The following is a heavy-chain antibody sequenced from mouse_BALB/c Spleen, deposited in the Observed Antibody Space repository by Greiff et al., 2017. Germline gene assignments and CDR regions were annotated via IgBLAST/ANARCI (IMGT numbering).Heavy chain of an antibody. Sequence: LQQPGSELVRPGASVKLSCKASGYTFTSYWMHWVKQRPGQGLEWIGNIYPGSGSTNYDEKFKSKATLTVDTSSSTAYMQLSSLTSEDSAVYCCTIYGNFAMDYWGQGTSVTVSS. D-gene: IGHD2-1*01. V-gene: IGHV1S22*01. CDR2: IYPGSGST. CDR1: GYTFTSYW. J-gene: IGHJ4*01. CDR3: TIYGNFAMDY.